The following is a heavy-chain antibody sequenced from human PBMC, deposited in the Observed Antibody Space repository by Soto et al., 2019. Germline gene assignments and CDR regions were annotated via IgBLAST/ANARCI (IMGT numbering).Heavy chain of an antibody. Sequence: SETLSLTCAVSGGSISSGGYSWSWIRQPPGKGLEWIGYTYHSGSTYYNPSLKSRVTISVDRSKNQFSLKLSSVTAADTAVYYCARGRCSSTSCYTRIPWFDPWGQGTLVTIPS. CDR1: GGSISSGGYS. V-gene: IGHV4-30-2*01. CDR3: ARGRCSSTSCYTRIPWFDP. J-gene: IGHJ5*02. D-gene: IGHD2-2*02. CDR2: TYHSGST.